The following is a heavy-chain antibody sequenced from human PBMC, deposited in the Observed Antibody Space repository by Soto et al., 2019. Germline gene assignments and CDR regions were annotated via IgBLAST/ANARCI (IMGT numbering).Heavy chain of an antibody. V-gene: IGHV3-33*01. D-gene: IGHD3-16*02. CDR3: ARYRHYYYYGMDV. CDR2: IWYDGSNK. J-gene: IGHJ6*02. CDR1: GFTFSSYG. Sequence: GGSLILSCAASGFTFSSYGMHGVRQAPGKGLEWVAVIWYDGSNKYYADSVKGRFTISRDNSKNTLYLQMNSLRAEDTAVYYCARYRHYYYYGMDVWGQGTTVTV.